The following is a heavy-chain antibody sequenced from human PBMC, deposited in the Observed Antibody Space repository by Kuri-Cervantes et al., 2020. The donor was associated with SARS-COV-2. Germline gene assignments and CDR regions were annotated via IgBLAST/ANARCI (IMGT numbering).Heavy chain of an antibody. CDR2: IYPGDSDT. Sequence: GGSLRLSCKGSGYSFTSYWIGWVRQMPGKGLEWMGIIYPGDSDTRYSPSFQGQVTLSVDKSINTAYLQWNSVKASDTAMYYCARRGSGRSDYWGQGTLVTGSS. D-gene: IGHD6-19*01. CDR3: ARRGSGRSDY. J-gene: IGHJ4*02. CDR1: GYSFTSYW. V-gene: IGHV5-51*01.